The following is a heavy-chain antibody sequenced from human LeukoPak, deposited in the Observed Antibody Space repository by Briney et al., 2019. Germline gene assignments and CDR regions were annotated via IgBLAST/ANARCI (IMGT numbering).Heavy chain of an antibody. D-gene: IGHD6-13*01. CDR1: GFTFSSYW. Sequence: GGSLRLSCAASGFTFSSYWMHWVRQAPGKGLVWVSRINSDGSSTSYADSVKGRFTISRDNAKNTLYLQMNSLRAEDTAVYYCARGGQLVRYRYYYGMDVWGQGTTVTVSS. V-gene: IGHV3-74*01. J-gene: IGHJ6*02. CDR2: INSDGSST. CDR3: ARGGQLVRYRYYYGMDV.